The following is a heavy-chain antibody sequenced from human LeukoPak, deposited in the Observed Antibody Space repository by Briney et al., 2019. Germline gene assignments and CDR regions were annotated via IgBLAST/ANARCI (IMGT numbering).Heavy chain of an antibody. Sequence: GASVKVSCKASGYTFTSYGISWVRQAPGQGLEWMGWISAYNGNTNYAQKFQGRVTMTRDTSISTAYMELSRLRSDDTAVYYCAREESSSWFIDYWGQGTLVTVSS. J-gene: IGHJ4*02. D-gene: IGHD6-13*01. CDR3: AREESSSWFIDY. CDR2: ISAYNGNT. CDR1: GYTFTSYG. V-gene: IGHV1-18*01.